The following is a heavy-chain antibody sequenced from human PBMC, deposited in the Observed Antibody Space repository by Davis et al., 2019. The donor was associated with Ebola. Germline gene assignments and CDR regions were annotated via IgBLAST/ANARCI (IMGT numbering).Heavy chain of an antibody. Sequence: GESLKISCAASGFVFSSYVMSWVRRAPGKGLEWVSTLGLSADTYYADSVKGRFTISRDNSKNTLYLQMNSLRAEDTAVYYCAKDRLLWFGEANYFDYWGQGTLVTVSS. CDR2: LGLSADT. J-gene: IGHJ4*02. CDR1: GFVFSSYV. V-gene: IGHV3-23*01. CDR3: AKDRLLWFGEANYFDY. D-gene: IGHD3-10*01.